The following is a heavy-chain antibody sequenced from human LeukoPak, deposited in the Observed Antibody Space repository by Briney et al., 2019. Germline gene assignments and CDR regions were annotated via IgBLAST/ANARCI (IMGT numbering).Heavy chain of an antibody. J-gene: IGHJ5*02. Sequence: GGSLRLSCAASGFAFSSYSMNWVRQAPGKGLEWVSSISSSSSYIFYADSVKGRFTISRDNAKSSLYLQMNSLRAEDTAVYYCARGRGYDILTGYYQDWFDPWGQGTLVTVSS. CDR3: ARGRGYDILTGYYQDWFDP. V-gene: IGHV3-21*01. CDR1: GFAFSSYS. D-gene: IGHD3-9*01. CDR2: ISSSSSYI.